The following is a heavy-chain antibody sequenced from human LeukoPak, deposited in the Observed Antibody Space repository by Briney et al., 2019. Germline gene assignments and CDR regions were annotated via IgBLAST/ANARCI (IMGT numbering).Heavy chain of an antibody. CDR3: ARGDCSGGSCSSMDV. Sequence: PGGSLRLSCAASGFTFSTYDMHWVRQATGKGLEWVSGINFAGDTYYPGSVKGGFTISREDAKNSFYLQMNSQRAGDRAVYYCARGDCSGGSCSSMDVWGQGTTVTVSS. CDR2: INFAGDT. CDR1: GFTFSTYD. J-gene: IGHJ6*02. V-gene: IGHV3-13*04. D-gene: IGHD2-15*01.